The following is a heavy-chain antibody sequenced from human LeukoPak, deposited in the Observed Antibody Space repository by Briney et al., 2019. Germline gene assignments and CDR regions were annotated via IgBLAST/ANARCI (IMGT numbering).Heavy chain of an antibody. Sequence: GGSLRLSCAASGFTFSTYTMNGVRQAPGKGLEWVSSISSSSSYIYYADSVRDRFTISRDNAKNSLYLQMNSPRAEDTAVYFCARDWARQGYCDSANCPDAFDGLRQGTMVTVAS. D-gene: IGHD2-2*01. CDR2: ISSSSSYI. V-gene: IGHV3-21*01. J-gene: IGHJ3*01. CDR1: GFTFSTYT. CDR3: ARDWARQGYCDSANCPDAFDG.